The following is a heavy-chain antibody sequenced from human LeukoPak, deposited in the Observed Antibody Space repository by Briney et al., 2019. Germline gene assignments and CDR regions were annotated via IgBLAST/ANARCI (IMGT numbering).Heavy chain of an antibody. CDR1: GGSISSTNW. Sequence: GTLSPTCAVSGGSISSTNWWSWVRQAPGKGLEWVGNIKQDGSEKNYVDSVKGRFTISRDNAENSLYLQMNSLRAEDTAVYYCARSGVAGPGGNYWGQGTLVTVSS. CDR3: ARSGVAGPGGNY. D-gene: IGHD6-13*01. V-gene: IGHV3-7*03. CDR2: IKQDGSEK. J-gene: IGHJ4*02.